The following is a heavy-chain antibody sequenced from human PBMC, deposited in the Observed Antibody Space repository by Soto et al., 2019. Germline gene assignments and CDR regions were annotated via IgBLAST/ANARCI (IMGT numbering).Heavy chain of an antibody. CDR1: GGSFSGYY. Sequence: SETLSLTLAVYGGSFSGYYWSWIRQPPGKGLEWIGEINHSGSTNYNPSLKSRVTISVDTSKKQFSLKLSSVTAADQAVYYCATIGPVGAYWGQGTLVT. CDR2: INHSGST. CDR3: ATIGPVGAY. J-gene: IGHJ4*02. V-gene: IGHV4-34*01. D-gene: IGHD1-26*01.